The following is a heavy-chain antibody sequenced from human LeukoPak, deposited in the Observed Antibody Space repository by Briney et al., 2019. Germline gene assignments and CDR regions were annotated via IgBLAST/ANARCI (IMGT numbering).Heavy chain of an antibody. J-gene: IGHJ4*02. CDR1: GFTFSSYN. V-gene: IGHV3-21*01. CDR2: ISSSSSYI. Sequence: GGSLRLSCAASGFTFSSYNMNWVRQAPGKGLEWVSSISSSSSYIYYADSVKGRFTISRDNAKTSLYLQMNSLRAEDTAVYYCARHLSGITGYTYGRGIDYWGQGTLVTVSS. CDR3: ARHLSGITGYTYGRGIDY. D-gene: IGHD5-18*01.